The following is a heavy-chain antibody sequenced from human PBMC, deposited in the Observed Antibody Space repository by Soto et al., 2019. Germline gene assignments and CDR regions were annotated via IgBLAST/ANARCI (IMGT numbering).Heavy chain of an antibody. CDR1: GGSISSYY. J-gene: IGHJ4*02. V-gene: IGHV4-59*01. CDR3: ARGYYYDSSGYYRYFDY. D-gene: IGHD3-22*01. Sequence: QVQLQESGPGLVKPSETLSLTCTVSGGSISSYYWSWIRQPPGKGLEWIGYIYYSGSTNYNPSLKSRVTLSVDTSKNQFSLKLSSVTAADTAVYYCARGYYYDSSGYYRYFDYWGQGTLVTVSS. CDR2: IYYSGST.